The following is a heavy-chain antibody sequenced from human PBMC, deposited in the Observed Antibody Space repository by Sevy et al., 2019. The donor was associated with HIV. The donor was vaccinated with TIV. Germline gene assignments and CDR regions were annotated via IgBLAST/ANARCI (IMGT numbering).Heavy chain of an antibody. Sequence: GGSLRLSCAASGFTLDNYAMTWVRQTPGKGLEWVSTLDNSGDNTYNAHSVKGRFTISRDNSKNTLYLQMDSLRAEDTAIYYCAQACGGWNYFDYSGQGTLVTVSS. CDR2: LDNSGDNT. D-gene: IGHD6-19*01. CDR1: GFTLDNYA. CDR3: AQACGGWNYFDY. V-gene: IGHV3-23*01. J-gene: IGHJ4*02.